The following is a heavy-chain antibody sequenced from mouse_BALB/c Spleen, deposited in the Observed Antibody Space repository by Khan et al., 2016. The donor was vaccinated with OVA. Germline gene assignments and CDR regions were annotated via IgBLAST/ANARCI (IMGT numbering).Heavy chain of an antibody. CDR1: GFSLTGYG. CDR2: IWGDGST. CDR3: ARAYYGNYREAMDY. D-gene: IGHD2-10*01. J-gene: IGHJ4*01. V-gene: IGHV2-6-7*01. Sequence: VMLVESGPGLVAPSQSLSITCTVSGFSLTGYGVSWVRQPPGKGLEWLGMIWGDGSTEYNSALKSRLSISKDNSKSQVFLKLNSLQTDDTAKYYCARAYYGNYREAMDYWGQGTSVTVAS.